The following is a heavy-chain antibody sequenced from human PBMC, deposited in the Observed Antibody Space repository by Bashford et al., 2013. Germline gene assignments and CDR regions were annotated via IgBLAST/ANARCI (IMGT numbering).Heavy chain of an antibody. Sequence: SETLSLTCSVSGDSLNSDSHYWSWIRQPPGKGLEWIGYIHYTGKTNYNPALKSRVTISLDMSKNQFSLTLSSMTAADTALYYCARETPVTGHYYFDSWGQGALVTVSS. CDR1: GDSLNSDSHY. D-gene: IGHD6-19*01. CDR2: IHYTGKT. CDR3: ARETPVTGHYYFDS. V-gene: IGHV4-61*01. J-gene: IGHJ4*02.